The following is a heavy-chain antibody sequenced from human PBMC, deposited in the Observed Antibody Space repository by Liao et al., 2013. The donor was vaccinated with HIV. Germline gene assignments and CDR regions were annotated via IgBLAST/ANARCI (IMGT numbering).Heavy chain of an antibody. Sequence: QVQLRESGPGLVKPSKTLSLTCTVSGDSISSYYWIWVRQPAGKGLEWIGRVSNSGGANYNPSLKSRVTMSVGTSKNQFSLNLNSVTAADTAVYFCARGGSFFDYWGQGILVTVSS. CDR2: VSNSGGA. V-gene: IGHV4-4*07. J-gene: IGHJ4*02. CDR3: ARGGSFFDY. D-gene: IGHD5-12*01. CDR1: GDSISSYY.